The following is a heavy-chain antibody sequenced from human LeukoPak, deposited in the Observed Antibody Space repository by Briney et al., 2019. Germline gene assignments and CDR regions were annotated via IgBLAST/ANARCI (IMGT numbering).Heavy chain of an antibody. CDR2: IYYTGSM. CDR3: ARLPGSGYFDY. V-gene: IGHV4-39*01. CDR1: GGSISSGTYY. D-gene: IGHD3-22*01. Sequence: SETLSLTCTVSGGSISSGTYYWGWIRQPPGKGLEWVATIYYTGSMYYNPSLKGRVTVSVDTSKNQFSLKLSSVTAADTAVYYCARLPGSGYFDYWGQGTLVIVSS. J-gene: IGHJ4*02.